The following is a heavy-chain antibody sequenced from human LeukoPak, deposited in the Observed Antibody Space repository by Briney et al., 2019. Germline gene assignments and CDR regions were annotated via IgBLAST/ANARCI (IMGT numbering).Heavy chain of an antibody. J-gene: IGHJ4*02. CDR2: ISAYNGNT. V-gene: IGHV1-18*01. CDR1: GYTFTSYG. D-gene: IGHD3-10*01. Sequence: SVKVSCKASGYTFTSYGISWVRQAPGQGLEWMGWISAYNGNTNYAQKLQGRVTMTTDTSTSTAYMELRSLRSDDTAVYYCARDRSQLWFGEFLFDYWGQGTLVTVSS. CDR3: ARDRSQLWFGEFLFDY.